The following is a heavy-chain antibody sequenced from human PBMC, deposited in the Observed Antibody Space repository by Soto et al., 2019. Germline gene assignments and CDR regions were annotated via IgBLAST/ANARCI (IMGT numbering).Heavy chain of an antibody. D-gene: IGHD3-16*01. V-gene: IGHV1-2*02. J-gene: IGHJ6*02. CDR1: GYSFTGYY. Sequence: QEQLMQSGAEVKKPGASVKVSCKSSGYSFTGYYLHWVRQAPGQGPEWMWWIFPKSGGTKSAQKFQGRVTMTRDTSISTAYMELKRLRSDDTAVYFCAREGMYHYETKDYCPSTYGLDVWGQGTTVTVSS. CDR3: AREGMYHYETKDYCPSTYGLDV. CDR2: IFPKSGGT.